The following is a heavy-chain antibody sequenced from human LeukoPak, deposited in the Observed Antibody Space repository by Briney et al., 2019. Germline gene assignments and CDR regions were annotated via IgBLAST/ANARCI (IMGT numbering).Heavy chain of an antibody. J-gene: IGHJ4*02. D-gene: IGHD4-11*01. V-gene: IGHV3-66*04. CDR3: ARPPYSGVDY. CDR2: IYSGGSI. CDR1: GLTVSSY. Sequence: GWALRLSRAASGLTVSSYMSWVRQAPGKGVEWVSVIYSGGSIYYADSVKGRFTISRDKSKNTLYLQMNSLRAEDTAVYYCARPPYSGVDYWGQGTLVTVSP.